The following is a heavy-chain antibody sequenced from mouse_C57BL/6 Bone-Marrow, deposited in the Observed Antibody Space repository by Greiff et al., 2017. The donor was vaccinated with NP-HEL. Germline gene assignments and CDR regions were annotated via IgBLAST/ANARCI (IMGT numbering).Heavy chain of an antibody. D-gene: IGHD1-1*01. Sequence: EVQVVESGGGLVQPGGSMKLSCAASGFTFSDAWMDWVRQSPEKGLEWVAEIRNKANNHATYYAESVKGRFTISRDDSKSSVYLKMSSLRAEDTGIYYCTRALDYGSLCAYWGEGTLVTVSA. CDR1: GFTFSDAW. J-gene: IGHJ3*01. CDR3: TRALDYGSLCAY. CDR2: IRNKANNHAT. V-gene: IGHV6-6*01.